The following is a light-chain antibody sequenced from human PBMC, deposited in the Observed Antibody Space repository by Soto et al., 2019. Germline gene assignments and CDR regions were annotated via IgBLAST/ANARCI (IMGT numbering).Light chain of an antibody. CDR2: EVT. V-gene: IGLV2-8*01. CDR3: SSYAGNNNLV. J-gene: IGLJ2*01. Sequence: QSVLTQPPSASGSPGQSVTISCTGTSSDVGGYAYVSWYQQYPGRAPKLIIYEVTQRPSGVPVRFSGSKSGNTASLSVSGLQAEDEAVYYCSSYAGNNNLVFGGGTQLTVL. CDR1: SSDVGGYAY.